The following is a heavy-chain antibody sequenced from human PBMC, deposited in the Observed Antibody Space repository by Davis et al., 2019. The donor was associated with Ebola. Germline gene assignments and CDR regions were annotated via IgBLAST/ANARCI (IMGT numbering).Heavy chain of an antibody. D-gene: IGHD5-24*01. CDR1: GGSFSGYY. CDR3: ATERGGVEAFDY. Sequence: LSLTCAVYGGSFSGYYWSWIRQAPGKGLEWVAIHWYDGSNKDYADSVKGRFTISRDNSKNTLYLQMNSLRVEDTAVYYCATERGGVEAFDYWGQGTLVTVSS. J-gene: IGHJ4*02. CDR2: HWYDGSNK. V-gene: IGHV3-33*08.